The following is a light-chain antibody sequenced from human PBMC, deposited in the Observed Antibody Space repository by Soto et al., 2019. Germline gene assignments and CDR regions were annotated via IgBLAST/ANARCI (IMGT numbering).Light chain of an antibody. CDR3: QQLNSYPLT. Sequence: DIQLTQSPSFLSASVGDRVTITCRASQGISTFLAWYQQKPGKAPKLLIYAASILQSGVPSRFRGSGSGTDFTLTISRLQPEDFATYFCQQLNSYPLTFGGGTKV. CDR1: QGISTF. V-gene: IGKV1-9*01. CDR2: AAS. J-gene: IGKJ4*01.